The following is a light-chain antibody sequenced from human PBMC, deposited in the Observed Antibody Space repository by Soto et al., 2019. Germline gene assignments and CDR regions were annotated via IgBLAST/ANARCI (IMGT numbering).Light chain of an antibody. V-gene: IGKV1-12*01. CDR1: QGIDNW. Sequence: DIQMTQSPSSVSASVGDSVTITCRASQGIDNWLAWYQQKPGKAPKLLISAASTLQSGVPTRFSGSGSGTDFTLTISSLQPEDFATYFCQQAIHFPLAFGGGTKVEIK. J-gene: IGKJ4*01. CDR2: AAS. CDR3: QQAIHFPLA.